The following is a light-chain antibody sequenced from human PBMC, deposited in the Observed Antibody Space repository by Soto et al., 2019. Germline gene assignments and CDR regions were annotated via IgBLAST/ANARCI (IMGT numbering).Light chain of an antibody. CDR3: RSFTSSTTRV. J-gene: IGLJ1*01. CDR2: DVS. Sequence: QSALTQPASVSGSPGHSITISCTGSSSDIGGYDYVSWYQQYPGKAPKLMIYDVSNRPSGVSNRFSGSKSGNTASLTISGLQADDEADYYCRSFTSSTTRVFGTGTKVPV. CDR1: SSDIGGYDY. V-gene: IGLV2-14*03.